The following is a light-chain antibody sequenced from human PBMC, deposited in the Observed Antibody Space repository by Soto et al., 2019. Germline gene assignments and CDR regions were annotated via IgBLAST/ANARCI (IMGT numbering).Light chain of an antibody. J-gene: IGLJ2*01. Sequence: QYALTQPASVSGSPGQSITISCTGTSSDVGRYNYVSWYQHHPGKAPKLMIYDVSNRPSGVSNRFSGSKSGNTASLTISGLQAEDEADYYCRSYTTSNNLVFGGGTKLTVL. V-gene: IGLV2-14*03. CDR3: RSYTTSNNLV. CDR2: DVS. CDR1: SSDVGRYNY.